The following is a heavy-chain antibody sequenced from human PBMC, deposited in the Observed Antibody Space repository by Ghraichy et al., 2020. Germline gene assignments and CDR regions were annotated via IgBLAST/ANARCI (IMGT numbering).Heavy chain of an antibody. CDR3: ARGLRGYCNYTSCPFDQ. Sequence: GGSLRLSCVVSGFSFGDYDMHWVRQATGRGLEWVSSIGTLGDTYYPGSVVGRFTISRENATGSLYLQMNSLRAGDTAVYYCARGLRGYCNYTSCPFDQWGQGTLVTVSS. D-gene: IGHD2-2*01. J-gene: IGHJ4*02. CDR2: IGTLGDT. V-gene: IGHV3-13*01. CDR1: GFSFGDYD.